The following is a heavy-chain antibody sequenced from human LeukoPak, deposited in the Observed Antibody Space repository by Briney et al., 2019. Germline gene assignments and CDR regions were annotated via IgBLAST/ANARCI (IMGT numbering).Heavy chain of an antibody. CDR2: IKPKNGDT. D-gene: IGHD6-19*01. CDR1: GYTFTVYY. J-gene: IGHJ4*02. CDR3: ARSTASSGWTGIDY. Sequence: GASVKDSCMASGYTFTVYYMHWVRQAPGQGLECAGWIKPKNGDTKYAQKLQGGVTITRDTSISTAYMELNSLKYDDTAVYYCARSTASSGWTGIDYWGQGTLVTVSS. V-gene: IGHV1-2*02.